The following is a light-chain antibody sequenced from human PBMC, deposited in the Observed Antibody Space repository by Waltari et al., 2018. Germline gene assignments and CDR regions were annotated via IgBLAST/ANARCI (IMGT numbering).Light chain of an antibody. V-gene: IGKV1-17*01. Sequence: DIQMTQSPSSLSASAGDRVTITCRASQGISTYLNWYQQKPGRAPKRLIYAASSLESGVPSRFSGRGSGTDFTRTISSLQPEDFATYYCLQYDSNPLTFGGGTKVEIK. CDR2: AAS. CDR1: QGISTY. CDR3: LQYDSNPLT. J-gene: IGKJ4*01.